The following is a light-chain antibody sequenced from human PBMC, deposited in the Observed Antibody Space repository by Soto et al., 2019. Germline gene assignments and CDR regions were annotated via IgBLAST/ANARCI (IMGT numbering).Light chain of an antibody. J-gene: IGKJ1*01. V-gene: IGKV3-11*01. CDR3: HQHQSWPRL. CDR2: QAS. CDR1: KPINTR. Sequence: EIVLTQSPAPLSSFPGDRVTLSCRASKPINTRVAWYQHQPCQAPSLLIYQASPRAAGIPARFSGSGSGTDFTLSICGGQPEYFALYYFHQHQSWPRLFGQGTKVEI.